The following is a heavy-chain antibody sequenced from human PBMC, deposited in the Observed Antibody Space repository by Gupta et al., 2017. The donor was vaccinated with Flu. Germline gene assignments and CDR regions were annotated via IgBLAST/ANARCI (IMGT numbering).Heavy chain of an antibody. CDR1: GSIFSNHW. D-gene: IGHD7-27*01. V-gene: IGHV5-10-1*01. CDR3: ARHGSQLGTEAYYAYNMDV. Sequence: EVQLVQSGAEVKKPGESLRISCLFSGSIFSNHWITWVRQMPGKGLEWVGKIDPNDSKSVYSPSFQGHVTISADTSLSTAYLQWSSLQASDTAIYYCARHGSQLGTEAYYAYNMDVWGQGTTVAVSS. J-gene: IGHJ6*02. CDR2: IDPNDSKS.